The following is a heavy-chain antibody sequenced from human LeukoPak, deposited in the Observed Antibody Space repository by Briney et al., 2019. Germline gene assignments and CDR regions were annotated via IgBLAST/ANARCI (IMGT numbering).Heavy chain of an antibody. V-gene: IGHV1-8*01. CDR2: MNPSSGNT. J-gene: IGHJ4*02. CDR1: GYTFTSYD. CDR3: ARGDGYNYPVDY. D-gene: IGHD5-24*01. Sequence: ASVKVSCKASGYTFTSYDINWVRQAPGQGLDWMGWMNPSSGNTGYAQKFQGRVTMTRNISISTAYMELSSLRSEDTAVYYCARGDGYNYPVDYWGQGTLVTVSS.